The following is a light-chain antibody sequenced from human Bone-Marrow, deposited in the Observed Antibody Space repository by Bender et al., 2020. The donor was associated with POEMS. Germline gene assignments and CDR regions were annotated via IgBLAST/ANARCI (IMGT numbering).Light chain of an antibody. CDR3: LSGDEDNMRV. CDR2: EDT. CDR1: VLGEHY. J-gene: IGLJ3*02. Sequence: SYVLTQPPSVSVTPGQTARITCSGDVLGEHYADWYRQKPGQAPELVIYEDTERYPGIPERFSGSTSGHTTTLTISRVLTEDEADYYCLSGDEDNMRVFGGGTKLTVL. V-gene: IGLV3-22*01.